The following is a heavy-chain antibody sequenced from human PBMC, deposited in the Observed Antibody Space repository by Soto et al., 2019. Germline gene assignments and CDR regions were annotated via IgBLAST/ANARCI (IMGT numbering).Heavy chain of an antibody. CDR1: GYTFTSYA. D-gene: IGHD3-22*01. CDR2: INAGNGNT. CDR3: ARGSGPMIEWH. J-gene: IGHJ4*02. Sequence: QVQLVQSGAEEKKPGASVKVSCKASGYTFTSYAMHWVRQAPGQRLEWMGWINAGNGNTKYSQKCQGRVTITRDTSASTAYMELSSLRSEDTAVYYCARGSGPMIEWHWGQGTLVTVSS. V-gene: IGHV1-3*05.